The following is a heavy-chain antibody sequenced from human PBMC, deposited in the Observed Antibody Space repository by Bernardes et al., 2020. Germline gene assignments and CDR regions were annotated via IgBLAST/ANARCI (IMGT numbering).Heavy chain of an antibody. CDR3: ARVYSSSSPLDH. Sequence: GGSLRLSCAASGFTFSDYHMDWVRQAPGMGPEWVGRVRDKPNSYTTEYAASVKGRFTISRDDSKNSLYLQMNSLKTEDTAVYYCARVYSSSSPLDHWGQGTLVTVSS. CDR2: VRDKPNSYTT. J-gene: IGHJ4*02. D-gene: IGHD6-6*01. V-gene: IGHV3-72*01. CDR1: GFTFSDYH.